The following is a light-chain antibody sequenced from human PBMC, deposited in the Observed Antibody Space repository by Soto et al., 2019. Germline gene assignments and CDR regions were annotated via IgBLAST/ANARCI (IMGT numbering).Light chain of an antibody. CDR2: EVT. V-gene: IGLV2-14*01. CDR3: TSYTPIVTLGSV. Sequence: QSVRTQPASVSGCPGQSIAIPVPGTSSDIVGYNSVSWYQQHPGRAPRLIIYEVTNRPSGVSNRFSASKSGNTASLTISGLQAEDEADYYCTSYTPIVTLGSVFGTGTKVTVL. J-gene: IGLJ1*01. CDR1: SSDIVGYNS.